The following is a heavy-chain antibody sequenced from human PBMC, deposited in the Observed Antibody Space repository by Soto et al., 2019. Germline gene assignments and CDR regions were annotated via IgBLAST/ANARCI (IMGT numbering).Heavy chain of an antibody. J-gene: IGHJ6*02. V-gene: IGHV1-69*01. CDR3: ARGGKERFRGSGMDV. CDR1: GDRFNTYA. Sequence: QVQLVQSGAEVRKPGSSVRVSCKASGDRFNTYAFNWVRQAPGQGLEWLGGIITFFGGAMYAQKFQGRVTITADEFMTTAYMELSSLTSEDTAVYYCARGGKERFRGSGMDVWGQGTTVTVSS. CDR2: IITFFGGA. D-gene: IGHD1-1*01.